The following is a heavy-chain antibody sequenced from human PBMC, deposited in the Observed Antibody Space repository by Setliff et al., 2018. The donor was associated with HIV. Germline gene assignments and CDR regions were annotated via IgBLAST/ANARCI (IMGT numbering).Heavy chain of an antibody. D-gene: IGHD3-22*01. CDR1: GFNFSSHT. CDR2: ISSTGTYI. J-gene: IGHJ6*02. CDR3: AKDIAPLLDSSGYYDYGMDV. Sequence: GSLRLSCAASGFNFSSHTMNWIRQAPGKGLEWVSSISSTGTYIYYADSMKGRFTISRDNAKNSLYLQMNSLRAEDTALYYCAKDIAPLLDSSGYYDYGMDVWGQGTTVTVSS. V-gene: IGHV3-21*04.